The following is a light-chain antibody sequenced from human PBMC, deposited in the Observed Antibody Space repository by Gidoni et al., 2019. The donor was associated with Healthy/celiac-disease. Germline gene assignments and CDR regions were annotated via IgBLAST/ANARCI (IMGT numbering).Light chain of an antibody. Sequence: QSALTQPASVSGSPGQSITISCTGTRSAVGGYNYVSWYQQPPGKAPKLMIYEVSNRPSGVSNRFSGSKSGNTASLTISGLQAEDEADYYCSSYTSSSTRVFGTVTKVTVL. CDR3: SSYTSSSTRV. CDR2: EVS. J-gene: IGLJ1*01. V-gene: IGLV2-14*01. CDR1: RSAVGGYNY.